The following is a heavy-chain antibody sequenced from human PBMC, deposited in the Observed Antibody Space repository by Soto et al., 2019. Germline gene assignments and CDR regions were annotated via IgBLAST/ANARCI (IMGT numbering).Heavy chain of an antibody. CDR1: GFTFSNYG. V-gene: IGHV3-33*01. J-gene: IGHJ4*02. CDR3: ARDLKDSSGWNAFDY. CDR2: IWYDGSNK. Sequence: QVQLVESGGGVVQPGRSLSLSCEASGFTFSNYGMYWVRQAPGKGLEWVAIIWYDGSNKYYADSVKGRFTISRDNSKNTLYLQMNSLRAEDTAVYYCARDLKDSSGWNAFDYWGQGTLVTVSS. D-gene: IGHD6-19*01.